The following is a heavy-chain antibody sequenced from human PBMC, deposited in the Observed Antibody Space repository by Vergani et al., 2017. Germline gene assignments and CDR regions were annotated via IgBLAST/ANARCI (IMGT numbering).Heavy chain of an antibody. J-gene: IGHJ6*03. D-gene: IGHD4-11*01. CDR2: INQSGST. Sequence: QVQLQQWGAGLLKPSETLSLTCAVYGGSFSGYYWSWIRQPPGKGLGWIGEINQSGSTNYNPSLKRRVTMSVETSKNQFSLKTSSVTAADTAVYYCARGQRGDDSNYFYYYMDVWGKGTTVTVSS. CDR1: GGSFSGYY. CDR3: ARGQRGDDSNYFYYYMDV. V-gene: IGHV4-34*01.